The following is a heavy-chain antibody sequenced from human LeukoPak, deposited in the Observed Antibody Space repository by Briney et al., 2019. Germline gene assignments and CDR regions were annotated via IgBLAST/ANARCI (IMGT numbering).Heavy chain of an antibody. D-gene: IGHD2-15*01. CDR3: ARGSQSLGYCSGGSCRAKIFDY. J-gene: IGHJ4*02. V-gene: IGHV4-34*01. CDR1: GFTFSHAW. Sequence: PGGSLRLSCAASGFTFSHAWMSWIRQPPGKGLEWIGEINHSGSTNYNPSLKSRVTISVDASKNQFSLKLSSVTAADTAVYYCARGSQSLGYCSGGSCRAKIFDYWGQGTLVTVSS. CDR2: INHSGST.